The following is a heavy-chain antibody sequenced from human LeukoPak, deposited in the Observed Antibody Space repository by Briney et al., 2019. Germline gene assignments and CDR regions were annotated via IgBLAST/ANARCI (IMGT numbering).Heavy chain of an antibody. CDR3: AAITIIVVIDY. Sequence: SETLSLTRTVSGGSISSTGYYWGWIRQPPGKGLEWIGSIYYSGTTFYNPSLKSRVIMSVDTSKSQFSLQLNSVTAADTAVYYCAAITIIVVIDYWGQGTLVTVSS. CDR2: IYYSGTT. V-gene: IGHV4-39*01. D-gene: IGHD3-22*01. CDR1: GGSISSTGYY. J-gene: IGHJ4*02.